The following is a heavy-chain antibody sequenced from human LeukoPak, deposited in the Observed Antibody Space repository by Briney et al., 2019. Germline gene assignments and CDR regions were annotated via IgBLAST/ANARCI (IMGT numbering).Heavy chain of an antibody. V-gene: IGHV1-8*03. J-gene: IGHJ5*02. CDR1: GYTFTSYD. CDR3: ARGEPVRDAFWSGYYCWFDP. CDR2: MNPNSGNT. D-gene: IGHD3-3*01. Sequence: ASVKVSCKASGYTFTSYDINWVRQATGQGLEWKGWMNPNSGNTGYAQKFQGRVTITRNTSISTAYMELSSLRSEDTAVYYCARGEPVRDAFWSGYYCWFDPWGQGTLVTVSS.